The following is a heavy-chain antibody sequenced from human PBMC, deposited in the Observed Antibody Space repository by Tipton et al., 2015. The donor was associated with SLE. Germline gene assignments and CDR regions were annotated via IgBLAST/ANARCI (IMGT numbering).Heavy chain of an antibody. D-gene: IGHD3-3*01. V-gene: IGHV4-34*01. CDR2: INHSGST. CDR1: GGSLSGYY. CDR3: ARGVYYDIWSGYSSFDY. Sequence: TLSLTCAVYGGSLSGYYWSWIRQPPGKGLEWIGEINHSGSTNYNPSLKSRVTISVDTSKNQFSPNLSSVTAADTAVYYCARGVYYDIWSGYSSFDYWGRGTLVTVSS. J-gene: IGHJ4*02.